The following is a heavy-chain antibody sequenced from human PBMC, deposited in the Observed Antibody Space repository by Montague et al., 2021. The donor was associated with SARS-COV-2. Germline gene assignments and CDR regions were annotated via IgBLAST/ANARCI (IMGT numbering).Heavy chain of an antibody. V-gene: IGHV4-61*02. D-gene: IGHD2-21*01. CDR1: GDSINSGPYF. CDR2: TYTRGGT. J-gene: IGHJ6*02. Sequence: TLSLTCSVSGDSINSGPYFWNWIRQPAGKGLEWIGRTYTRGGTHSNPSLESRVTISTDTSKNQLSLELSSVTVADTAVYYCAGGSRVIAPTLLPGMDVWGQGTTVTVSS. CDR3: AGGSRVIAPTLLPGMDV.